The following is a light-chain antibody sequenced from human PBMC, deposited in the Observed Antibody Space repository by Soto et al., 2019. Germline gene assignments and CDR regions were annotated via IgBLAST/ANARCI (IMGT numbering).Light chain of an antibody. CDR1: QSVSSSY. Sequence: EIVLTQSPGTLSLSPGERATLSYRASQSVSSSYLAWYQQKPGQAPRLLIYGASSRATGIPDRFSGSASGTDFTLTISRLEPEDCAVYYCQQYGSSPYTFGQGTKLEIK. V-gene: IGKV3-20*01. CDR3: QQYGSSPYT. CDR2: GAS. J-gene: IGKJ2*01.